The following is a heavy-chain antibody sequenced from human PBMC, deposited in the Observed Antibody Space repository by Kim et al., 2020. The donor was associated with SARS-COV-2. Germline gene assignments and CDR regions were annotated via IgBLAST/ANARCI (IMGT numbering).Heavy chain of an antibody. Sequence: GGSLRLSCAASGFTFSSYSMNWVRQAPGKGLEWVSSISSSSSYIYYADSVKGRFTISRDNAKNSLYLQMNSLRAEDTAVYYCAREGKVDTAMVIGYWGQGTLVTVSS. CDR3: AREGKVDTAMVIGY. CDR2: ISSSSSYI. CDR1: GFTFSSYS. D-gene: IGHD5-18*01. V-gene: IGHV3-21*01. J-gene: IGHJ4*02.